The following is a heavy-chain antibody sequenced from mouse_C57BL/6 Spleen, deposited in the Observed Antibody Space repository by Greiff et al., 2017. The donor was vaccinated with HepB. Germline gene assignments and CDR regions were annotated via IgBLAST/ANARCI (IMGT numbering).Heavy chain of an antibody. Sequence: QVQLQQSGAELVMPGASVKLSCKASGYTFTSYWMHWVKQRPGQGLEWIGEIDPSDSYTNYNQKFKGKSTLTVDKSSSTAYMQLSSLTSEDSAVYYCARGNYYGSSYLDYWGQGTTLTVSS. D-gene: IGHD1-1*01. J-gene: IGHJ2*01. V-gene: IGHV1-69*01. CDR3: ARGNYYGSSYLDY. CDR1: GYTFTSYW. CDR2: IDPSDSYT.